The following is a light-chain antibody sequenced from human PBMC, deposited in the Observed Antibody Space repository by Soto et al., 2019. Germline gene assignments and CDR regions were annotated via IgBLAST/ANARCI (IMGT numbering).Light chain of an antibody. CDR2: SAS. J-gene: IGKJ4*01. V-gene: IGKV3-11*01. CDR3: QQRTNWPPT. Sequence: EIVLTQSPATLPLSPGERATLSCRASQSVRNDLVWYHQKPGQAPRVLIYSASNRATGIPARFSGSGSGTYFTLTISSLEPEDFAVYYCQQRTNWPPTFGGGTKVEMK. CDR1: QSVRND.